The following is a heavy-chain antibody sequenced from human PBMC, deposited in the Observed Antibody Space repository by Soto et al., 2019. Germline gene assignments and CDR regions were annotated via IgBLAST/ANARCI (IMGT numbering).Heavy chain of an antibody. V-gene: IGHV4-39*01. CDR1: GGSIISSSYY. Sequence: PSETLSLTCTVSGGSIISSSYYWGWIRQPPGKGLEWTGSIYYSGSTYYNPSLKSRVTISVDTSKNQFSLKLSSVTAADTAVYYCARTLLEWFGMDVWGQGTTVTVSS. D-gene: IGHD3-3*01. CDR2: IYYSGST. J-gene: IGHJ6*02. CDR3: ARTLLEWFGMDV.